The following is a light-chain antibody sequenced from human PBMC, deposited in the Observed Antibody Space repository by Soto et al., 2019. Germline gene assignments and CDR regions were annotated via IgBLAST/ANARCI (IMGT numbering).Light chain of an antibody. CDR1: KLGERY. CDR2: QDN. J-gene: IGLJ3*02. V-gene: IGLV3-1*01. CDR3: QAWDSSTNWV. Sequence: SYELTQPPSVSVSPGQTVSITCSGDKLGERYACWYQQKPGQSPVVVIYQDNKRPSGIPERFSGSNSGNTATLTISGTQAMDEADYYCQAWDSSTNWVFGGGTQLTV.